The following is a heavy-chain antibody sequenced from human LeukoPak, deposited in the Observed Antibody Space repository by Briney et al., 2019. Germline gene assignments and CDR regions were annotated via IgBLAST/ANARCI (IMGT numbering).Heavy chain of an antibody. V-gene: IGHV3-21*01. Sequence: GGSLRLSCAASGLTFSSYSMNWVRQAPGRGLEWVSSISSSSSYIYYADSVKGRFTISRDNAKNSLYLQMNSLRAEDTAVYYCARDLSKLVVPAAVDYWGQGTLVTVSS. CDR3: ARDLSKLVVPAAVDY. CDR1: GLTFSSYS. CDR2: ISSSSSYI. J-gene: IGHJ4*02. D-gene: IGHD2-2*01.